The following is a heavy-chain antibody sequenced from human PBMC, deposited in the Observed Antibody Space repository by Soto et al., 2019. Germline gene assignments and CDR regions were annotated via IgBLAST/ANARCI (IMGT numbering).Heavy chain of an antibody. D-gene: IGHD3-10*01. CDR1: GGSISSGGYY. CDR3: ARETSGSYYYGMDV. J-gene: IGHJ6*02. Sequence: SETLSLTCTVSGGSISSGGYYWSWIRQHPGKGLEWIGYIYYSGSTYYNLSLKSRVTISVDTSKNQFSLKLSSVTAADTAVYYCARETSGSYYYGMDVWGQGTTVTVSS. CDR2: IYYSGST. V-gene: IGHV4-31*03.